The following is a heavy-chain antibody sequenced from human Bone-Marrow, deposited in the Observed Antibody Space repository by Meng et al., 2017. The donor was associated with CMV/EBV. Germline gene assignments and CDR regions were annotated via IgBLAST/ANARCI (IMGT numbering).Heavy chain of an antibody. CDR1: GGSISSSSYY. CDR2: IYYSGST. Sequence: SETLSLTCTVSGGSISSSSYYWGWIRQPPGKGLEWIESIYYSGSTYYNPSLKSRVTISVDTSKNQFSLKLSSVTAADTAVYYRARDRPEGHDFWSGYSGGFDPWGQGTLVTVSS. V-gene: IGHV4-39*07. D-gene: IGHD3-3*01. CDR3: ARDRPEGHDFWSGYSGGFDP. J-gene: IGHJ5*02.